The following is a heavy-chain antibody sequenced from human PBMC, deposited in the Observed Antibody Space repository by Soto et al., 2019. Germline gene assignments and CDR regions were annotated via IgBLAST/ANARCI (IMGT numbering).Heavy chain of an antibody. CDR1: GFTFSSYA. J-gene: IGHJ4*02. CDR2: ISYDGSNK. V-gene: IGHV3-30-3*01. Sequence: QVQLVESGGGVVQPGRSLRLSCAASGFTFSSYAMHWVRQVPGKGLEWVAVISYDGSNKYYADSVKGRFTISRDNSKNTLYLQMNSLRAEDTAVYYCARALSSRDGLDYWGQGTLVTVSS. D-gene: IGHD2-8*01. CDR3: ARALSSRDGLDY.